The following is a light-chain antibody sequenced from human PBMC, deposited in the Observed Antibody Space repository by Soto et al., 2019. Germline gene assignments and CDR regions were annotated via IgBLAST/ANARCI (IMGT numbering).Light chain of an antibody. J-gene: IGKJ2*01. CDR3: QQYGNFPYT. CDR2: GAS. Sequence: EIVLTQSPGTLSLSPGERATLSCRASQSVPSDWLAWYRHKPGQAPRLLIYGASSRATGVPDRVSGSGSGPDFTLTINRLEPEDFVVYYCQQYGNFPYTCGHGTKLEIK. V-gene: IGKV3-20*01. CDR1: QSVPSDW.